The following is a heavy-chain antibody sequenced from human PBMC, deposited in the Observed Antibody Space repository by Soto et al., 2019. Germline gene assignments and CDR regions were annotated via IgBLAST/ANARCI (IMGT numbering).Heavy chain of an antibody. CDR2: ISGSGGST. Sequence: EVQLLESGGGLVQPGGALRLSCAASGFTFTTYAMNWVRQTPGKGLEWVSAISGSGGSTYYADSVKGRFTISTDNSKNTLNLEMNNLRAKDTDVYYCAKEALSGATSDYWGQGTLVTVSS. CDR3: AKEALSGATSDY. V-gene: IGHV3-23*01. CDR1: GFTFTTYA. D-gene: IGHD1-26*01. J-gene: IGHJ4*02.